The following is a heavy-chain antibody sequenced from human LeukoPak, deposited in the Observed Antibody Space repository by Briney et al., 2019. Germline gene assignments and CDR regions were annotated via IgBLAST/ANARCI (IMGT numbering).Heavy chain of an antibody. Sequence: GGSLRLSCAASGFTFSSYRMSWVRQAPGKGLEWVANIKQDGSEKYYVDSVKGRFTISRDNAKNSLYLQMNSLRAEDTAVYYCASDRIQLWLRWYFDLWGRGTLVTVSS. CDR1: GFTFSSYR. CDR3: ASDRIQLWLRWYFDL. J-gene: IGHJ2*01. V-gene: IGHV3-7*01. D-gene: IGHD5-18*01. CDR2: IKQDGSEK.